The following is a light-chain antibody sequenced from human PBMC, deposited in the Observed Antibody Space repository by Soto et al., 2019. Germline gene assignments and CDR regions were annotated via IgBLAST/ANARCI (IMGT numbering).Light chain of an antibody. V-gene: IGKV3-11*01. J-gene: IGKJ5*01. CDR1: QSVSNY. CDR3: QQRNNWPPSIS. Sequence: EIVLTHSPATLXXXXXXXAXXXXSXLQSVSNYLAWYQHKPGQAPRLLIYDASNRAPGIPARFSGSGSGTDFTLTISSLEPEDFAVYYCQQRNNWPPSISFGQGRRLEI. CDR2: DAS.